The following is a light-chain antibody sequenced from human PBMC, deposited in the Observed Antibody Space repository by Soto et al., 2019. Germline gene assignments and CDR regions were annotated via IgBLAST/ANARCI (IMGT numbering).Light chain of an antibody. V-gene: IGKV3-20*01. CDR1: QSVSSSH. J-gene: IGKJ2*01. CDR2: GTS. CDR3: QHYDGSYPYT. Sequence: EIVLTQSPGTLSLSPGKRATLSCRASQSVSSSHLAWYQQKLGQAPSLLIYGTSRRVTGIPDRFSGSGSGTDFPLTIDRLEPEDFALYFCQHYDGSYPYTFGQGTKLEIK.